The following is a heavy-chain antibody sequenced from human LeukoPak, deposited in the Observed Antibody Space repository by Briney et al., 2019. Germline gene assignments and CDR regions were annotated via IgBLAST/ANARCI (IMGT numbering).Heavy chain of an antibody. V-gene: IGHV3-21*01. Sequence: GGSLGLSCAASGFTFSSYSMNWVRQAPGKGLEWVSSISSSSSYIYYADSVKGRFTISRDNAKNSLYLQMNSLRAEDTAAYYCARGDGDTNAFDIWGQGTMVTVSS. CDR1: GFTFSSYS. CDR2: ISSSSSYI. J-gene: IGHJ3*02. CDR3: ARGDGDTNAFDI. D-gene: IGHD3-10*01.